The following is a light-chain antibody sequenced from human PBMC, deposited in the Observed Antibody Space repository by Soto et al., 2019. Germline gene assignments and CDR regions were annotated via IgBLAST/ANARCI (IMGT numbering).Light chain of an antibody. CDR2: DVS. Sequence: DIQMTQSPSTLSASVGDRVTITCRASQSISGWLAWYQQKPGKAPKLLIYDVSNRATGIPARFSGSGSGTDFNLTISSLEPEDFAVYYCQQRNSRYTFGPGTKLEIK. J-gene: IGKJ2*01. CDR1: QSISGW. CDR3: QQRNSRYT. V-gene: IGKV1-5*01.